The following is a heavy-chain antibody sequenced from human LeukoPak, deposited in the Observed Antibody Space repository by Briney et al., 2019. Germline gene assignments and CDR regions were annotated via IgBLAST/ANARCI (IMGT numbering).Heavy chain of an antibody. CDR3: AADHEYYDFWSGYRYYYMDV. D-gene: IGHD3-3*01. V-gene: IGHV1-58*01. Sequence: TSVKVSCKASGFTFTSSAVQWVRQARGQRLEWVGWIVVGSGNTNYAQKFQERVTITRDMSTSTAYMELSSLRSEDTAVYYCAADHEYYDFWSGYRYYYMDVWGKGTTVTVSS. CDR1: GFTFTSSA. J-gene: IGHJ6*03. CDR2: IVVGSGNT.